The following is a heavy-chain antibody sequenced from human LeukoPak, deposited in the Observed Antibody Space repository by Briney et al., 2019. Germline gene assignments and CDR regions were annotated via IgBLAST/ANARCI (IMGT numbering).Heavy chain of an antibody. CDR2: VSAYNGNT. V-gene: IGHV1-18*01. CDR3: ARDSRLTFLGDIVLMVYAFSPYWFDP. D-gene: IGHD2-8*01. J-gene: IGHJ5*02. Sequence: ASVKVSCKASGYSFTNYGITWVRQAPGQGLEWMGWVSAYNGNTNYAQKIQGRVTMTTDTSTSTAYMELRSLRSDDTAVYYCARDSRLTFLGDIVLMVYAFSPYWFDPWGQGTLVTVSS. CDR1: GYSFTNYG.